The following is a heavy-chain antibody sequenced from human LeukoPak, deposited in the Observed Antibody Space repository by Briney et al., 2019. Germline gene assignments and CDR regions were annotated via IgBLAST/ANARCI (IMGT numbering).Heavy chain of an antibody. D-gene: IGHD2-2*01. CDR1: GYTFTSYY. V-gene: IGHV1-46*01. CDR2: INPSGGST. Sequence: GASVKVSCKASGYTFTSYYMHWVRQAPGQGLEWMGIINPSGGSTSYAQKFQGRVTMTRDTSTSTVYMELSSLRSEDTAVYYCARGGIVAVPEPCYGMDVWGQGTTVTVSS. J-gene: IGHJ6*02. CDR3: ARGGIVAVPEPCYGMDV.